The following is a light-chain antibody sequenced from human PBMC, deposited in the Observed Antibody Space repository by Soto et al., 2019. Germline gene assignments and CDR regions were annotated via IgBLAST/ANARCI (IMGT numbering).Light chain of an antibody. CDR1: QGISSY. Sequence: DIQLTQSPSFLSASVGDRVTITCRASQGISSYLAWYQQKPGKAPKLLIYAASTLQSGVPSRFSGSGSGTEFTLTISSLQPEDFATYYCQQLNSYPNGTFGQGTKVEI. V-gene: IGKV1-9*01. CDR2: AAS. CDR3: QQLNSYPNGT. J-gene: IGKJ1*01.